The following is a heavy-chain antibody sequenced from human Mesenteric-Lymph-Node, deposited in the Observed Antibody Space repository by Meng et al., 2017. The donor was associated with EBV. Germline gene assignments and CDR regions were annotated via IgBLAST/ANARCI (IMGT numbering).Heavy chain of an antibody. J-gene: IGHJ4*02. Sequence: EGQLVESGGGLVQPGGSLRLSCAASGFTFSNYWMHWVRQAPGKGLVWVSRITNDGGDATYADSVKGRFTISRDNAKNTLSLQMNSLRDEDTATYYCARGLSGPAEWGQGTLVTVSS. D-gene: IGHD1-26*01. CDR1: GFTFSNYW. V-gene: IGHV3-74*03. CDR2: ITNDGGDA. CDR3: ARGLSGPAE.